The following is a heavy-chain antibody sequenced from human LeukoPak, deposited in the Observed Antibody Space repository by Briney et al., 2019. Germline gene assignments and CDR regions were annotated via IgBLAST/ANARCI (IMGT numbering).Heavy chain of an antibody. V-gene: IGHV4-39*07. CDR3: ARVYSAYDSLDY. D-gene: IGHD5-12*01. CDR1: GGSISSSSYY. Sequence: PSETLSLTCTVSGGSISSSSYYWGWIRQPPGKGLEWIGSIYYSGSTYYNPSLKSRVTISVDTSKNQFSLKLSSVTAADTAVYYCARVYSAYDSLDYWGQGTLVTVSS. CDR2: IYYSGST. J-gene: IGHJ4*02.